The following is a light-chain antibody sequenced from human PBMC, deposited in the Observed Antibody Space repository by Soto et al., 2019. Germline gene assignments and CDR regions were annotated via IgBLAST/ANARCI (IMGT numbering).Light chain of an antibody. CDR3: QHYNSYSEA. V-gene: IGKV1-5*03. J-gene: IGKJ1*01. CDR1: QSISTW. CDR2: KAS. Sequence: DIQLTPSPSTLSASVVDRVTITCRASQSISTWLAWYQQKPGTAPKLLIYKASTLESGVPSRFSGSRSGTEFILTISSLQPDDFATYYCQHYNSYSEAFGQGTKVDIK.